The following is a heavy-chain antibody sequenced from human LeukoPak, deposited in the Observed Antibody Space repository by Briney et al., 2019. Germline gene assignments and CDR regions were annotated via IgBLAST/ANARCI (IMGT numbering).Heavy chain of an antibody. D-gene: IGHD2-2*01. CDR3: AKCGTTCYANAFYI. V-gene: IGHV3-23*01. CDR1: GFTFSSYA. Sequence: GGSLRLSCAASGFTFSSYAMTWVRQAPGKGLEWVSAISRSGGDTEYADSVKGRFTISRDDSKNTLYMQMNSRRAEDAAVYYCAKCGTTCYANAFYIWGQGTMVTVSS. J-gene: IGHJ3*02. CDR2: ISRSGGDT.